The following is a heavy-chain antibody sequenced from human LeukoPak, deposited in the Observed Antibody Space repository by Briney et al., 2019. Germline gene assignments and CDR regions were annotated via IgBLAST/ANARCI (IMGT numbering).Heavy chain of an antibody. J-gene: IGHJ4*02. CDR3: ARDLSYSLEY. CDR2: IKGDGSST. CDR1: GFTFSSYW. D-gene: IGHD3-10*01. V-gene: IGHV3-74*01. Sequence: GGSLRLSCAVSGFTFSSYWMHWVRQAPGKGLVWVSRIKGDGSSTTYADSVKGRFTISRDNAKNTLYLQMNSLRAEDTAVYYCARDLSYSLEYWGQGTLVTVSS.